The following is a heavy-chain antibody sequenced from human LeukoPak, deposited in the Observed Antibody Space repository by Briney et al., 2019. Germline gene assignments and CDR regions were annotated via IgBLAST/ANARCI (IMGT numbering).Heavy chain of an antibody. CDR2: IYYSGNT. CDR1: GDSISTSNSY. V-gene: IGHV4-39*01. Sequence: PSETLSLTCTVSGDSISTSNSYWGWIRQPPGKGLEWIGSIYYSGNTYYNASLKSRVTISVDTSKNQFSLKLTSVTAADTAVYYCARGILPFDYWGQGTLVTVSS. D-gene: IGHD2-21*01. J-gene: IGHJ4*02. CDR3: ARGILPFDY.